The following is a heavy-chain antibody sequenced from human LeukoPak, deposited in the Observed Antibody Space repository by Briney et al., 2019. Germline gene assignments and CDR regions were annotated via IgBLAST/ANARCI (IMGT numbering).Heavy chain of an antibody. Sequence: GESLRLSCAASGFSVSGNYLTWARQAPGRGLEWVSFINIHDDAFYADSVKGRFTVSRDNSKNILYLQMNSLRAEDTAIYYCAKGLVYYDTTGSYLAERPYFDSWGQGTLVTVSS. D-gene: IGHD3-16*01. CDR3: AKGLVYYDTTGSYLAERPYFDS. CDR2: INIHDDA. CDR1: GFSVSGNY. J-gene: IGHJ4*02. V-gene: IGHV3-53*01.